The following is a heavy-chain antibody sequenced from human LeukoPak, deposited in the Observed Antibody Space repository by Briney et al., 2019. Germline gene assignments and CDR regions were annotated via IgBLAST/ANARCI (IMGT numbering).Heavy chain of an antibody. CDR3: AKGRSLGVVPAALDY. D-gene: IGHD2-2*01. CDR2: ISYDGSNK. J-gene: IGHJ4*02. V-gene: IGHV3-30-3*01. Sequence: GGSLRLSCAASGFTFSRYAMHWVRQAPGKGLEWVALISYDGSNKYYADSVRGRFTISRDNSKNTLYLQMNSLRPEDTAVYYCAKGRSLGVVPAALDYWGQGTLVTVSS. CDR1: GFTFSRYA.